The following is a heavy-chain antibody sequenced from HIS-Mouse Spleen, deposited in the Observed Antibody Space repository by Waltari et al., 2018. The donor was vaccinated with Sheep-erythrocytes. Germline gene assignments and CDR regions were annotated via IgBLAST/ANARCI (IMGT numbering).Heavy chain of an antibody. CDR2: INPTSGGT. CDR3: ASGVIPYGSGSYFLDY. D-gene: IGHD3-10*01. V-gene: IGHV1-2*02. J-gene: IGHJ4*02. Sequence: QVQLVQSGAEVKKPGASVKVSCKASGYTFTGYYMHWVRQAPGQGLEWMGWINPTSGGTNYAQKFQGRVTMTRETSISTAYMELSRLRSDDTAVYYCASGVIPYGSGSYFLDYWGQGTLVTVSS. CDR1: GYTFTGYY.